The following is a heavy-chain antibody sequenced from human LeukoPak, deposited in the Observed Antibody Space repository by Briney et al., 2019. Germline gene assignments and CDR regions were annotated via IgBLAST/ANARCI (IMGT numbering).Heavy chain of an antibody. CDR1: GGSISSSSYY. CDR2: IYYSGST. D-gene: IGHD3-22*01. Sequence: PSETLSLTCTVSGGSISSSSYYWGWIRQPPGKGLEWIGSIYYSGSTYYNPSLKSRVTISVDTSKNQFSLKLSSVTAADTAVYYCASQDYDSSGYYYAKHAFDIWGQGTMVTVSS. CDR3: ASQDYDSSGYYYAKHAFDI. J-gene: IGHJ3*02. V-gene: IGHV4-39*07.